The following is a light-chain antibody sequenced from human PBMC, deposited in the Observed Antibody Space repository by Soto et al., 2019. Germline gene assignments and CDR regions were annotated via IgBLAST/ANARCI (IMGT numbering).Light chain of an antibody. CDR2: GAS. Sequence: EIVMTQAPATLSVSPGERATLSCRATQSVGSYLAWYQQKPGQSPRLLIHGASTRPTDTPARFSGSGSVTQFTLSISSLQSEDFAVYYCQQYSHWPLPFGGGTKLEIQ. CDR1: QSVGSY. V-gene: IGKV3-15*01. CDR3: QQYSHWPLP. J-gene: IGKJ4*01.